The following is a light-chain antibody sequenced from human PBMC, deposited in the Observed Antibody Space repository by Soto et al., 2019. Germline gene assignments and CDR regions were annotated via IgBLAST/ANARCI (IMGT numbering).Light chain of an antibody. CDR2: ATS. V-gene: IGKV1-6*01. Sequence: AIQVTQSPSSLSASVGDRVTITCRASQDISSYLAWYQQKPGKAPKLLIYATSSLQSGVPSRFSGSGSGTDFSLSIRSLQPEDSATYYCLHDYNYPRTFGQGTKVDIK. CDR3: LHDYNYPRT. CDR1: QDISSY. J-gene: IGKJ1*01.